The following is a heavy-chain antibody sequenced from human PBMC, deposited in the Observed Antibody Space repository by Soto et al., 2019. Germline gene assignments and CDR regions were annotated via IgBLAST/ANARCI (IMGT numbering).Heavy chain of an antibody. CDR1: GGSISSSSYY. J-gene: IGHJ3*02. D-gene: IGHD3-10*01. Sequence: SETLSLTCTVSGGSISSSSYYWGWIRQPPGKGLEWIGSIYYSGSTYYNPSLKSRVTISVDTSKNQFSLKLSSVTAADTAVYYWAKGGAGSYSKAFDIWGQGTMVTVSS. CDR3: AKGGAGSYSKAFDI. V-gene: IGHV4-39*01. CDR2: IYYSGST.